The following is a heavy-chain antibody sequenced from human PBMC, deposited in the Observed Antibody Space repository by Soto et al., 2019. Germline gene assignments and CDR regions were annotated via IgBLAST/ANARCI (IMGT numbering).Heavy chain of an antibody. Sequence: EVQLLESGGDLVQPGGSLRLSCAASGFTFSSYAVNWVRQAPGKGLEWVSGISGSGGSTHYADSVKGRFTISRDNSRNTLYLQMNSLRVEDTAVYYCAKGSADFDYWGQGTLVTV. CDR2: ISGSGGST. CDR1: GFTFSSYA. V-gene: IGHV3-23*01. D-gene: IGHD6-6*01. J-gene: IGHJ4*02. CDR3: AKGSADFDY.